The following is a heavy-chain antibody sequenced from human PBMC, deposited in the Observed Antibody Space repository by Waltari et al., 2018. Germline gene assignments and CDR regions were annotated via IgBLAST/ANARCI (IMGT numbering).Heavy chain of an antibody. CDR1: GFRFSNLE. D-gene: IGHD2-15*01. Sequence: ELHLVESGGGLVKHGGSLRISCVASGFRFSNLEMNWVRQAPGKGLEWISYISDGDKSISYAESVKGRFTVSRDNAKNSLHLQMNNLRAEDTATYYCVRDGLGSGWTRVDVWGQGTTVTVSS. J-gene: IGHJ6*02. CDR2: ISDGDKSI. CDR3: VRDGLGSGWTRVDV. V-gene: IGHV3-48*03.